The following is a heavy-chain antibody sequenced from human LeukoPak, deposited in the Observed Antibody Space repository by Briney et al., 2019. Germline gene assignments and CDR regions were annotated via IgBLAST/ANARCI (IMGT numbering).Heavy chain of an antibody. J-gene: IGHJ3*02. CDR3: ARGGDYYDSSGYYDDAFDI. D-gene: IGHD3-22*01. CDR1: GGSISSYY. CDR2: IYTSGST. V-gene: IGHV4-4*07. Sequence: SETLSLTCTVSGGSISSYYWSWIRQPAGKGLEWIGRIYTSGSTNYNPSLKSRVTMSVDTSKNQFSLKLSSVTAADTAVYYCARGGDYYDSSGYYDDAFDIWGQGTMVTVSS.